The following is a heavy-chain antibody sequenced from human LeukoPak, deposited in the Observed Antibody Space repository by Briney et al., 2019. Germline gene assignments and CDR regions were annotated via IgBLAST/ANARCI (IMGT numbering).Heavy chain of an antibody. CDR2: ISAYNGNT. CDR1: GGTFSSYA. J-gene: IGHJ4*02. D-gene: IGHD1-26*01. V-gene: IGHV1-18*01. CDR3: ARDESFGRGSYYDY. Sequence: ASVKVSCKASGGTFSSYAISWVRQAPGQGLEWMGWISAYNGNTNYAQKLQGRVTMTTDTSTSTAYMELRSLRSDDTAVYYCARDESFGRGSYYDYWGQGTLVTVSS.